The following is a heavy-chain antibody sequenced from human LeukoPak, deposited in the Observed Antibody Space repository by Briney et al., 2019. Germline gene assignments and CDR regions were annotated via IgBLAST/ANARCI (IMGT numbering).Heavy chain of an antibody. V-gene: IGHV5-51*01. J-gene: IGHJ5*02. Sequence: GESLKISCKRSGYSFTSYWIGWVRQMPGKGLEWMEIIYPGDSDTRYSPSFQGQVTISADKSISTAYLQWSSLKASDTAMYYCARQIAAAGTVNWFDPWGQGTLVTVSS. CDR1: GYSFTSYW. CDR2: IYPGDSDT. CDR3: ARQIAAAGTVNWFDP. D-gene: IGHD6-13*01.